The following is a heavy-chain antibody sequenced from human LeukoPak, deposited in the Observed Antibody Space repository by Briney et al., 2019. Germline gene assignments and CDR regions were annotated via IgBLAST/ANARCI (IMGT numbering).Heavy chain of an antibody. D-gene: IGHD6-13*01. CDR1: GGSISSGGYS. V-gene: IGHV4-30-2*01. J-gene: IGHJ4*02. CDR2: IYHSGST. CDR3: ARESYSSSWYSSYFDY. Sequence: TLSLTCAVSGGSISSGGYSWSWIRQPPGKGLEWIGYIYHSGSTYYNPSLKSRVTISVDRSKNQFSLKLSSVTAADTAVYYCARESYSSSWYSSYFDYWGQGTLVTVSS.